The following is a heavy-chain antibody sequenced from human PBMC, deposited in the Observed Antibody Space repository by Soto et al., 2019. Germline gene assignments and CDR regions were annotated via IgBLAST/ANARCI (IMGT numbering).Heavy chain of an antibody. CDR1: GGSISSGGYY. J-gene: IGHJ4*02. CDR2: IYYSGST. D-gene: IGHD3-22*01. CDR3: ARDTGAYYYDSSGYRDYFDY. V-gene: IGHV4-31*03. Sequence: QVHLRESGPGLVKSSQTLSLTCTVSGGSISSGGYYWNWIRQHPGKGLEWIGYIYYSGSTYYNPSLKSRVTISVDTSKNQFSLQLSSVTAADTAVYYCARDTGAYYYDSSGYRDYFDYWGQGTLVTVSS.